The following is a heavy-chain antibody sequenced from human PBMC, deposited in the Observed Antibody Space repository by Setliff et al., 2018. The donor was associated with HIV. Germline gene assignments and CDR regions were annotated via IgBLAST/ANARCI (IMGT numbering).Heavy chain of an antibody. CDR2: IDHTGRI. D-gene: IGHD3-16*01. CDR1: GGSFSGYY. Sequence: PSETLSLTCAVYGGSFSGYYWNWIRQAPRKGLEWIGEIDHTGRINCNPSLKSRVTMSVDTSKNQFSLKLESVTAADRGVYYCARSRLTWGIDFWGQGKLVTVSS. CDR3: ARSRLTWGIDF. J-gene: IGHJ4*02. V-gene: IGHV4-34*01.